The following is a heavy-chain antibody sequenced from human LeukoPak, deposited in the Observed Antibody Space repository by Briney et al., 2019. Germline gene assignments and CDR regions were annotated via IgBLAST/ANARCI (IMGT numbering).Heavy chain of an antibody. J-gene: IGHJ4*02. CDR2: ISGSGGST. V-gene: IGHV3-23*01. D-gene: IGHD5-18*01. Sequence: PGGSLRLSCAASGFTFSNYAMNWVRQAPGKGLEWVSVISGSGGSTDYADSVKGRFTISRDNAKNSLYLQMNSLRAEDTAVYYCARSKAGTAMVTALDYWGQGTLVTVSS. CDR1: GFTFSNYA. CDR3: ARSKAGTAMVTALDY.